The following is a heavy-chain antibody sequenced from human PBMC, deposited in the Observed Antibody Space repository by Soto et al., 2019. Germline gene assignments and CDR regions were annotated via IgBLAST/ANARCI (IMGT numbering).Heavy chain of an antibody. Sequence: QVQLVQSGAEVKNPGASVKVSCKASGYRFTSYDIGWVRQAPGQGLEWMGWINAYNGNTNYAQNLQGRVTLTTDTSTSTAYMELRSLRSNDTAVYYCAMVDVYVTPSPQDVWGQGTTVTVSS. CDR3: AMVDVYVTPSPQDV. CDR1: GYRFTSYD. D-gene: IGHD3-16*01. V-gene: IGHV1-18*01. J-gene: IGHJ6*02. CDR2: INAYNGNT.